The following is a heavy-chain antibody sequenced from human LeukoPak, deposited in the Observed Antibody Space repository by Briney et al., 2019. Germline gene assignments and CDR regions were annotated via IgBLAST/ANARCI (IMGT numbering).Heavy chain of an antibody. CDR2: IYYSGST. Sequence: SQSLSLTCTVSGGSISSGGYYWSWIRQHPGKXXXXXGYIYYSGSTYYNPSLKSRVTISVDTSKNQFSLKLSSVTAADTAVYYCARGGGQWLFQYYFDYWGQGTLVAVSS. D-gene: IGHD3-22*01. CDR3: ARGGGQWLFQYYFDY. J-gene: IGHJ4*02. CDR1: GGSISSGGYY. V-gene: IGHV4-31*03.